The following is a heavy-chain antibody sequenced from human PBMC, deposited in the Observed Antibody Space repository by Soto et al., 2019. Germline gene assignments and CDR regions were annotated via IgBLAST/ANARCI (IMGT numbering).Heavy chain of an antibody. CDR1: GYSFTSYR. CDR2: IYPSDSDT. D-gene: IGHD2-8*01. V-gene: IGHV5-51*01. CDR3: ARQGYCTNGLCCSDY. Sequence: HGEALTVFSKRSGYSFTSYRIGWVRQMHGKGLEWMGIIYPSDSDTRYSTSFQGQVTISADKSISTAYLQWSSLKASDTAMYYCARQGYCTNGLCCSDYWGHVTLFTVSS. J-gene: IGHJ4*01.